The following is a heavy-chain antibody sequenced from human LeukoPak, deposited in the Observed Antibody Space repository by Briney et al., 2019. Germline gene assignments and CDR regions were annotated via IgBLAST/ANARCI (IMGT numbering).Heavy chain of an antibody. D-gene: IGHD3-9*01. CDR2: INHSGST. CDR3: ARETYYDILTGYRHYYYYGMDV. V-gene: IGHV4-34*01. CDR1: GGSFSGYY. J-gene: IGHJ6*02. Sequence: PSETLSLTCAVYGGSFSGYYWSWLRQPPGKGLEWIGEINHSGSTNYNPSLKSRVTISVDTSKNQFSLKLSSVTAADTAVYYCARETYYDILTGYRHYYYYGMDVWGQGTTVTVSS.